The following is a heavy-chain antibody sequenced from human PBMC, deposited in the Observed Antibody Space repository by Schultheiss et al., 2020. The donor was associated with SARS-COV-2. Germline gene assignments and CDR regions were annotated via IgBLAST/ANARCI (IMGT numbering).Heavy chain of an antibody. CDR3: AKVEYSSSSRWYYGMDV. CDR2: IWYDGSNK. CDR1: GFTFSSYG. V-gene: IGHV3-33*06. D-gene: IGHD6-6*01. J-gene: IGHJ6*02. Sequence: GESLKISCAASGFTFSSYGMHWVRQAPGKGLEWVAVIWYDGSNKYYADSVKGRFTISRDNSKNTLYLQMNSLRAEDTAVYYCAKVEYSSSSRWYYGMDVWGQGTTVTVSS.